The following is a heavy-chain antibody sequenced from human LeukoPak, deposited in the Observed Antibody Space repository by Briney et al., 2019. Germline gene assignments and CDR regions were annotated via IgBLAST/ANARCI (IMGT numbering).Heavy chain of an antibody. CDR1: GGTFSSCA. D-gene: IGHD3-22*01. CDR2: IIPIFGTA. V-gene: IGHV1-69*05. Sequence: ASVKVSCKASGGTFSSCAISWVRQAPGQGLEWMGRIIPIFGTANYAQKFQGRVTITTDESTSTAYMELSSLRSEDTAVYYCARDHYYDSSGYLSYFDYWGQGTLVTVSS. CDR3: ARDHYYDSSGYLSYFDY. J-gene: IGHJ4*02.